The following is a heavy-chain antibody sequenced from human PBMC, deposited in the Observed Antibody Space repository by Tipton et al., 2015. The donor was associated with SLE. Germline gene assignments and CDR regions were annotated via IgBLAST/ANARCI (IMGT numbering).Heavy chain of an antibody. Sequence: QLVQSGAEVKKPGASVKVSCKASGYTFTDYYVHWVRQAPGQGLEWMGWINPNSGGTNCAQKFQGRVTLTRDTSISTAYMELSSLRSDARAVYSWGGDKSLVSGGVYSGAPRGPAAYGGRGPLATVPS. V-gene: IGHV1-2*02. CDR3: GGDKSLVSGGVYSGAPRGPAAY. CDR2: INPNSGGT. D-gene: IGHD3-16*01. CDR1: GYTFTDYY. J-gene: IGHJ4*02.